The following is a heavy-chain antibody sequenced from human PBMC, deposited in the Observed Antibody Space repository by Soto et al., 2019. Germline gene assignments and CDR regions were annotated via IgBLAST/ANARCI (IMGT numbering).Heavy chain of an antibody. Sequence: ASVKVSCKASGYTFTGYYMHWVRQAPGQGLEWMGWINPNSGGTNYAQKFQGRVTMTRDTSISTAYMELSRLRSDDTAVYYCARLADYVIAYWGRETLVTVSS. CDR3: ARLADYVIAY. CDR1: GYTFTGYY. CDR2: INPNSGGT. D-gene: IGHD4-17*01. J-gene: IGHJ4*02. V-gene: IGHV1-2*02.